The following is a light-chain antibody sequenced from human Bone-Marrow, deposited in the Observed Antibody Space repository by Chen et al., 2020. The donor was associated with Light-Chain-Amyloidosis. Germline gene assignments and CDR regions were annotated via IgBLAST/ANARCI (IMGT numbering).Light chain of an antibody. CDR1: QDISNY. CDR2: AAS. J-gene: IGKJ1*01. V-gene: IGKV1-27*01. CDR3: QKYNSAPRT. Sequence: DIQMTQSPSSLSESIGDRLTITCRTNQDISNYLAWYQQKPGKAPKHLIYAASALKSGVPSRFRGSGSGSGTDFTLTINSRQPKDVATYYCQKYNSAPRTFGQGTKVEIK.